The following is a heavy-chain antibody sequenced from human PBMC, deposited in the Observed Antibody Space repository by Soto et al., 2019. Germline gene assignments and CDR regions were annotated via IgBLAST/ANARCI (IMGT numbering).Heavy chain of an antibody. J-gene: IGHJ4*02. V-gene: IGHV3-11*06. Sequence: GGSLRLSCAASGFTFSDYYMSWIRQAPGKGLEWVSYISSSSSYTNYADSVKGRFTISRDNAMNSLYLQMNSLRAEDTAVYYCARDARYYYDSSGYYLDYWGQGTLVTVSS. CDR3: ARDARYYYDSSGYYLDY. CDR1: GFTFSDYY. CDR2: ISSSSSYT. D-gene: IGHD3-22*01.